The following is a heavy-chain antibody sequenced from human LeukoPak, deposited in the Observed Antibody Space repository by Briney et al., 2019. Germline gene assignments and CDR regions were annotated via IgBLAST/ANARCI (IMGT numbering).Heavy chain of an antibody. CDR3: ARAPRGYEMYYFDY. CDR1: GGSISSYY. J-gene: IGHJ4*02. V-gene: IGHV4-59*12. D-gene: IGHD5-12*01. Sequence: SETLSLTCTVSGGSISSYYWSWVRQPPGKGLEWIGFVYYTGSTNYSPSLKSRVTISVDKSKNQFSLKLSSVTAADTAVYYCARAPRGYEMYYFDYWGQGTLVTVSS. CDR2: VYYTGST.